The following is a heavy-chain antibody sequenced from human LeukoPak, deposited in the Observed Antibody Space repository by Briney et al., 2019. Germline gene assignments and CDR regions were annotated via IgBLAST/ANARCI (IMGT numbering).Heavy chain of an antibody. D-gene: IGHD3-16*01. Sequence: SGPTLVHPTQPLTLTCTFSGFSLRTSGMCVSWIRQPPGKALEWLALIDWDDDKYYSTSLKTRLTISEDTSKNQVVLTMTNMDPVGTATYYCARIRGGGFDYWGQGTLVTVSS. CDR1: GFSLRTSGMC. CDR3: ARIRGGGFDY. CDR2: IDWDDDK. V-gene: IGHV2-70*01. J-gene: IGHJ4*02.